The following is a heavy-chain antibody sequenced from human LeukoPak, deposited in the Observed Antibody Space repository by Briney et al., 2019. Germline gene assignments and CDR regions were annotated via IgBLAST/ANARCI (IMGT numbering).Heavy chain of an antibody. D-gene: IGHD3-10*01. V-gene: IGHV3-7*01. CDR1: GFTFSSYW. Sequence: GGSLRLSCAASGFTFSSYWMSWVRQAPGKGLEWVANIKQDGSEKYYVDSVKGRFTISRDNAKNSLYLQMNSLRAEDTAVYYCARVEAGQLRYYYYYMDVWGKGTTVTVSS. CDR3: ARVEAGQLRYYYYYMDV. CDR2: IKQDGSEK. J-gene: IGHJ6*03.